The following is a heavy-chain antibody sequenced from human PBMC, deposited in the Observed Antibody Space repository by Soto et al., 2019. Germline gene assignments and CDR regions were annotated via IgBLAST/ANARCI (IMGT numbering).Heavy chain of an antibody. CDR3: ARGDRKNFGVVMGPGPGESGVLL. CDR1: GFTFRSYA. Sequence: GGSLRLSCAASGFTFRSYAMHWVRQAPGKGLECVAVISYDGSNKFYRDYVRGRFTISRDNSKNTLYLQINSLRYEDTAVYYCARGDRKNFGVVMGPGPGESGVLLGGQGPTVTVPS. CDR2: ISYDGSNK. V-gene: IGHV3-30-3*01. J-gene: IGHJ6*02. D-gene: IGHD3-3*01.